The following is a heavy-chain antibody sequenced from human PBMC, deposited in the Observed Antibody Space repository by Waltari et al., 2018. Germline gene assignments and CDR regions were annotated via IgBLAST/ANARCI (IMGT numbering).Heavy chain of an antibody. CDR1: GCTFSSYW. D-gene: IGHD3-9*01. CDR3: AREGWTDPWF. Sequence: EVQLVESGGGLVQPGGSLRLSCVASGCTFSSYWMSWVRQAPGKGLEWVANINQDGSERYYVDSVKGRFIISRDNAKNSLFLQLNDLRAEDTAVYYCAREGWTDPWFWGQGALVTVSS. CDR2: INQDGSER. V-gene: IGHV3-7*01. J-gene: IGHJ4*02.